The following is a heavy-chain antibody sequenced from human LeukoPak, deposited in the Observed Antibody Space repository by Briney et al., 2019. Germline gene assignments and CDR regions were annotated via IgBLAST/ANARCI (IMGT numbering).Heavy chain of an antibody. Sequence: GGSLRLSCASSGFTFNNFGMHWVRQAPGKGLEWVAFMGYEGIHKYYADSVRGRFTISKDNSKATLYLQMNSLRPEDTAVYYCARDLHGGYSSDYWGQGTLVTVSS. CDR2: MGYEGIHK. J-gene: IGHJ4*02. CDR3: ARDLHGGYSSDY. V-gene: IGHV3-30*02. D-gene: IGHD4-23*01. CDR1: GFTFNNFG.